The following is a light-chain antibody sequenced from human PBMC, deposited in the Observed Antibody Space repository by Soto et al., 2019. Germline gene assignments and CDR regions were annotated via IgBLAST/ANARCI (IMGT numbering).Light chain of an antibody. CDR3: QQSYSTPPFT. V-gene: IGKV1-39*01. Sequence: DIQMTQSPSSLSASVGDRVTITCRASQSISSYLNWYQQKPGKAPKLLIYAASSLQSGVPSRFSGSGSGTDFTLTISSLQPEDFATYYCQQSYSTPPFTVGRGTKVDIK. J-gene: IGKJ3*01. CDR2: AAS. CDR1: QSISSY.